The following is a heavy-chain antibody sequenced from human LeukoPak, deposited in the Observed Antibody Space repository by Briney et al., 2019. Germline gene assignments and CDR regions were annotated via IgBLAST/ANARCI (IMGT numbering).Heavy chain of an antibody. CDR1: GFTFSDYY. D-gene: IGHD6-6*01. J-gene: IGHJ3*02. CDR2: ISSSGSTI. CDR3: ARDLLGIAARVNAFDI. Sequence: GGSLRLSCAASGFTFSDYYMSWIRQAPGKGLEWVSYISSSGSTIYYADSVKGRFTISRDNAKNSLYLQKNSLRAEDTAVYYCARDLLGIAARVNAFDIWGQGTMVTVSS. V-gene: IGHV3-11*04.